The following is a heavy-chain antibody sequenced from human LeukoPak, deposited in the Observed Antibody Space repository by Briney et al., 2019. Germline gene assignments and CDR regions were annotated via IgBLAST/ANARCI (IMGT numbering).Heavy chain of an antibody. Sequence: ASGKVSCKASGGTFSSYAISWVRQAPGQGLEWMGRIIPILGIANYAQKFQGRVTITADKSTSTAYMELSSLRSEDTAVYYCARDRVEMATRHIDYWGQGTLVTVSA. D-gene: IGHD5-24*01. J-gene: IGHJ4*02. CDR2: IIPILGIA. CDR1: GGTFSSYA. V-gene: IGHV1-69*04. CDR3: ARDRVEMATRHIDY.